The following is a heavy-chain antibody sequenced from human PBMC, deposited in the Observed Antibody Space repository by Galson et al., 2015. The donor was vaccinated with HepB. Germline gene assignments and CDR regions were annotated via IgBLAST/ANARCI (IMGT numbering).Heavy chain of an antibody. V-gene: IGHV3-7*03. Sequence: SLRLSCAASGFTFSSYWMTWVRQAPGKGLEWVANIRKDGSDKYYVDSVKGRFTISRDNARKSVFLQMNSLRAEDTAVYYCARDSSPTYYYDSKDYYGDAFGIGGQGTMVPVSA. CDR3: ARDSSPTYYYDSKDYYGDAFGI. CDR1: GFTFSSYW. D-gene: IGHD3-22*01. CDR2: IRKDGSDK. J-gene: IGHJ3*02.